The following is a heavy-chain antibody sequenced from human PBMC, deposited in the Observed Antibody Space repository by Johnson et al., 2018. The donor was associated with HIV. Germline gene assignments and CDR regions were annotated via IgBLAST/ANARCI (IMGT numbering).Heavy chain of an antibody. Sequence: QVQLVESGGGVVQPGRSLRLSCAASGFTFRDYAMHWVRQAPGKGLEWVTVITYDGRTKYYTDSVKGRFTISRDNSKNTLYLHMNSLRAEDTAVYYCARGSSGSFDVWGQGTMVTVSS. CDR1: GFTFRDYA. CDR3: ARGSSGSFDV. D-gene: IGHD6-6*01. V-gene: IGHV3-30*04. J-gene: IGHJ3*01. CDR2: ITYDGRTK.